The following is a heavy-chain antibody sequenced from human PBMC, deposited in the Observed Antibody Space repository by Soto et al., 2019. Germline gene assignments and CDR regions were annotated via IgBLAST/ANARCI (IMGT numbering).Heavy chain of an antibody. CDR1: GFTFTSAW. Sequence: PGGSLRLSCGTSGFTFTSAWMNWVRQAPGKGLEWVGRIKSIRDGGTADYAAPVKGRFTISRDDSENILFLQMNSLETEDTAVYYCTTVGSAWYVAYWGQGTLVTV. CDR3: TTVGSAWYVAY. V-gene: IGHV3-15*01. J-gene: IGHJ4*02. D-gene: IGHD6-19*01. CDR2: IKSIRDGGTA.